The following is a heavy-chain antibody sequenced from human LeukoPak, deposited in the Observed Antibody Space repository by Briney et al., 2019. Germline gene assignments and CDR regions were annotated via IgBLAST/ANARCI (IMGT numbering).Heavy chain of an antibody. CDR1: GFTFSNYW. CDR3: AKDTSIGRYCTNGVCSPFDY. V-gene: IGHV3-7*03. Sequence: GGSLRLSCAASGFTFSNYWMSWVRRAPGKGLEWVANIKQDGSETYFVDSVRGRFTISRDNAKKSLYLQMNSLRAEDTALYYCAKDTSIGRYCTNGVCSPFDYWGQGTLVTVSS. D-gene: IGHD2-8*01. CDR2: IKQDGSET. J-gene: IGHJ4*02.